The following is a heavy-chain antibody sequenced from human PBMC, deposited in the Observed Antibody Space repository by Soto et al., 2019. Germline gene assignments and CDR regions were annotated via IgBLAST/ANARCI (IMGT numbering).Heavy chain of an antibody. CDR1: GFTFSNYW. CDR3: AKDSGWSGRYYGMDV. D-gene: IGHD3-3*01. V-gene: IGHV3-7*01. J-gene: IGHJ6*02. CDR2: IKQCGNEK. Sequence: PGGSLSLSCVASGFTFSNYWMSWVRQAPGKGLEWVANIKQCGNEKYYVDSVEGRFTIPIDNARNALYLQMNSLRAEDTAVYYCAKDSGWSGRYYGMDVWGQGTTVTVSS.